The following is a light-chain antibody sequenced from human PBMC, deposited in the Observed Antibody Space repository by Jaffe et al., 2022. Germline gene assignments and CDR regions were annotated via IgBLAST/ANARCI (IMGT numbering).Light chain of an antibody. CDR1: QGISSY. CDR3: QQLNIVELT. CDR2: AAS. J-gene: IGKJ4*01. V-gene: IGKV1-9*01. Sequence: DIQLTQSPSFLSASVGDRVTITCRASQGISSYLAWYQQKPGKAPKLLIYAASTLQSGVPSRFSGSGSGTEFTLTISSLQPEDFATYYCQQLNIVELTFGGGTKVEIK.